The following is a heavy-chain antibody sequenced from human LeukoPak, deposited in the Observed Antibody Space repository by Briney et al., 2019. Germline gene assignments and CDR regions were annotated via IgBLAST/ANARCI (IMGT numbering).Heavy chain of an antibody. Sequence: AASVKVSRKASGYTFTSYDINWVRQATGQGLEWMGWMNPNSGNTGYAQKFQGRVTMTRNTSISTAYMELSSLRSEDTAVYYCARGSRIGSWFDPWGQGTLVTVSS. V-gene: IGHV1-8*01. D-gene: IGHD1-26*01. CDR3: ARGSRIGSWFDP. CDR1: GYTFTSYD. CDR2: MNPNSGNT. J-gene: IGHJ5*02.